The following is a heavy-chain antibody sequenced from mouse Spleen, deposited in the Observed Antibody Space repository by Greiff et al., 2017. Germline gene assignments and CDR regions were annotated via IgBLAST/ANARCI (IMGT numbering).Heavy chain of an antibody. V-gene: IGHV5-16*01. Sequence: EVQRVESEGGLVQPGSSMKLSCTASGFTFSDYYMAWVRQVPEKGLEWVANINYDGSSTYYLDSLKSRFIISRDNAKNILYLQMSSLKSEDTATYYCARRDYSYAMDYWGQGTSVTVSS. CDR3: ARRDYSYAMDY. CDR1: GFTFSDYY. D-gene: IGHD1-1*01. J-gene: IGHJ4*01. CDR2: INYDGSST.